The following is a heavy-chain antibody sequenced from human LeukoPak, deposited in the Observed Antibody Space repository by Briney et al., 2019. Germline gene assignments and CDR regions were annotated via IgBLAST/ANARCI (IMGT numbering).Heavy chain of an antibody. CDR1: GGTFSSYA. V-gene: IGHV1-69*13. CDR3: ARTGLGEPNYYGMDV. J-gene: IGHJ6*04. D-gene: IGHD3-16*01. Sequence: SVKVSCKASGGTFSSYAISWVRQAPGQGLEWMGGIIPIFGTANYAQKFQGRVTITADESTSTAYMELSSPRSEDTAVYYCARTGLGEPNYYGMDVWGKGTTVTVSS. CDR2: IIPIFGTA.